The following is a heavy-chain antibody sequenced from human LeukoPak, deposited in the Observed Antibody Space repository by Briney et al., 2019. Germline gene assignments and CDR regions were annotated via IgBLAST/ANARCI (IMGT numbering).Heavy chain of an antibody. V-gene: IGHV3-64*01. CDR2: ISTNGGST. CDR1: GFTFSSYP. Sequence: GGSLRLSCAASGFTFSSYPMHWVRQAPGKGLEYVSAISTNGGSTYYANSVKGRLTISRDNSKNTLYLQMGSLRAEDMAVYYCARPHCSSTSCQGSYFDYWGQGTLVTVSS. CDR3: ARPHCSSTSCQGSYFDY. D-gene: IGHD2-2*01. J-gene: IGHJ4*02.